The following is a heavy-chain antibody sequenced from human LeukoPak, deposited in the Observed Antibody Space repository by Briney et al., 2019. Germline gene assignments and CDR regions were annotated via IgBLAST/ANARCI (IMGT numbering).Heavy chain of an antibody. V-gene: IGHV4-38-2*02. CDR3: ASRKLGNDY. CDR2: IYHSGST. J-gene: IGHJ4*02. CDR1: GYSIISDYF. Sequence: PSETLSLTCTVSGYSIISDYFWGWIRQPPGKGLEWIGTIYHSGSTYYSPSLKSRVTVSVDTSQDQFSLKLSSVTAADTAVYYCASRKLGNDYWGQGTLVTVSS. D-gene: IGHD7-27*01.